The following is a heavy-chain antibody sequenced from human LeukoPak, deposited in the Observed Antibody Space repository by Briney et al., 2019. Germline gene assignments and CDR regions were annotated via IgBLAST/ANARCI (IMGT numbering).Heavy chain of an antibody. J-gene: IGHJ1*01. V-gene: IGHV3-74*01. D-gene: IGHD3-22*01. CDR2: IKSDGST. CDR1: GFTFSSYW. Sequence: GGSLRLSCAASGFTFSSYWMHWVRQAPGKGLVWVSRIKSDGSTNYADSVKGRFTISRDNAKNTVSLQMNSLRTEDTGVYYCARAPSEIGGYYPEYFRHWGQGTLVAVSS. CDR3: ARAPSEIGGYYPEYFRH.